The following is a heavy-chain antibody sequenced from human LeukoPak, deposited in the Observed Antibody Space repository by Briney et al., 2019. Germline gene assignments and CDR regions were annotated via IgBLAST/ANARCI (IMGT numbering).Heavy chain of an antibody. Sequence: GGSLRLSCAASGFTVSSNYMSWVRQAPGKGLEWVSVIYSGGSTYYADSVKGRFTISRDNSKNTLYLQMNSLRAEDTAVYYCAKDVRDLRLWIQETPYYFDYWGQGTLVTVSS. V-gene: IGHV3-66*01. CDR2: IYSGGST. J-gene: IGHJ4*02. CDR1: GFTVSSNY. CDR3: AKDVRDLRLWIQETPYYFDY. D-gene: IGHD5-18*01.